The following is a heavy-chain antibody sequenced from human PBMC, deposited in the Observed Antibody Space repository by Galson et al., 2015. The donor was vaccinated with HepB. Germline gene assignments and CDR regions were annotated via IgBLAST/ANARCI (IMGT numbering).Heavy chain of an antibody. Sequence: SLRLSCAASGFTFSSYGMHWVRQAPGKGLERVAVISYDGSNKYYADSVKGRFTISRDNSKNTLYLQMNSLRAEDTAVYYCAKDYYGSGSYYNEILDYWGQGTLVTVSS. CDR1: GFTFSSYG. CDR2: ISYDGSNK. CDR3: AKDYYGSGSYYNEILDY. J-gene: IGHJ4*02. D-gene: IGHD3-10*01. V-gene: IGHV3-30*18.